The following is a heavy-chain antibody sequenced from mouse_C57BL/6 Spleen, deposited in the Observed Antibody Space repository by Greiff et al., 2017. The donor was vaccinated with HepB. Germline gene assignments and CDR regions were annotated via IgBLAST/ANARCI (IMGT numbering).Heavy chain of an antibody. CDR2: IDPSDSET. CDR1: GYTFTSYW. D-gene: IGHD2-4*01. CDR3: AREKYYDYDGDYFDY. J-gene: IGHJ2*01. Sequence: VQLQQPGAELVRPGSSVKLSCKASGYTFTSYWMHWVKQRPIQGLEWIGNIDPSDSETHYNQKFKDKATLTVDKSSSTAYMQLSSLTSEDSAVYYCAREKYYDYDGDYFDYWGQGTTLTVSS. V-gene: IGHV1-52*01.